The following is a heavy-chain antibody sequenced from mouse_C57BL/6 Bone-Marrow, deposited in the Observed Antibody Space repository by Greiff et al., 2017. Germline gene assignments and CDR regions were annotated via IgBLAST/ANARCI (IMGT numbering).Heavy chain of an antibody. CDR3: TRPLLSYFDY. CDR1: GYTFTDYE. CDR2: IDPETGGT. J-gene: IGHJ2*01. D-gene: IGHD1-1*01. Sequence: VQLQQSGAELVRPGASVTLSCKASGYTFTDYEMHWVKQTPVHGLEWIGAIDPETGGTAYNQKFKGKAILTADKSSSTAYMELRSLTSEDSAVYYCTRPLLSYFDYWGQGTTLTVSS. V-gene: IGHV1-15*01.